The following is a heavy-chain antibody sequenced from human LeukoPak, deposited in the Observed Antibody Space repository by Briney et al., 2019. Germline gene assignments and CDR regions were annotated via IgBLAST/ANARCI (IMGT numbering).Heavy chain of an antibody. V-gene: IGHV3-7*04. D-gene: IGHD4-17*01. CDR2: IKRDGSAK. Sequence: GGSPRLSCAATGFTFRDYWMTWVRRPPGKGLEWVANIKRDGSAKYYVDSVKGRFTLSRDNAKDVLYLHMNSLRVEDTAVYYCARDSVRGDYGVDYWGQGTLVTVAS. CDR3: ARDSVRGDYGVDY. J-gene: IGHJ4*02. CDR1: GFTFRDYW.